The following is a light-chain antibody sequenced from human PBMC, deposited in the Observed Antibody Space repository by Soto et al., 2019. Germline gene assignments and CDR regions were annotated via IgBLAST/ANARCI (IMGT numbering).Light chain of an antibody. J-gene: IGKJ4*01. Sequence: EIVLTQSPDTLSLSPGEGATLSCRASQSVRSDYLAWYQQKPGQAPRVLIYDASSRATGIPDRLSGSGSGTDFTLTVSRLEPEDFAVYYCQQYGNSPDTFGGGTKVDIK. CDR2: DAS. V-gene: IGKV3-20*01. CDR1: QSVRSDY. CDR3: QQYGNSPDT.